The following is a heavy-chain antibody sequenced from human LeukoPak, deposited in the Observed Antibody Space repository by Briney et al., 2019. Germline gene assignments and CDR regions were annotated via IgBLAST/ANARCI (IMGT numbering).Heavy chain of an antibody. CDR1: GFTFSNAW. CDR2: IKSKTDGGTT. Sequence: GGSPRLSCAASGFTFSNAWMSWVRQAPGKGLEWVGRIKSKTDGGTTDYAAPVKGRFTISRDDSKNTLYLQMNSLKTEDTAVYYCTTRIMITFGGVIVLWGQGTLVTVSS. CDR3: TTRIMITFGGVIVL. J-gene: IGHJ4*02. V-gene: IGHV3-15*01. D-gene: IGHD3-16*02.